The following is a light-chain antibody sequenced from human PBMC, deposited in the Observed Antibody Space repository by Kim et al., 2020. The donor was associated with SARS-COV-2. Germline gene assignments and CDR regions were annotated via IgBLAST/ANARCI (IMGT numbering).Light chain of an antibody. V-gene: IGLV3-1*01. Sequence: VSPVQTTSITCAGDKLGDKYACWYQQKPGLSPVLVIYQDSKGPSGIPERFSGSNSGNTATLTISGTQAMDEADYYCQAWDSSTVVFGGGTQLTVL. CDR2: QDS. J-gene: IGLJ2*01. CDR3: QAWDSSTVV. CDR1: KLGDKY.